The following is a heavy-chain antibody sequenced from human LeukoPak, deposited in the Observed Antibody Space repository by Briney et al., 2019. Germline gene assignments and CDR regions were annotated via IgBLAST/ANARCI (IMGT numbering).Heavy chain of an antibody. CDR3: ARHREKWLRFSYFDY. D-gene: IGHD5-12*01. CDR2: INHSGST. CDR1: GGSFSGYY. J-gene: IGHJ4*02. V-gene: IGHV4-34*01. Sequence: SETLSLTCAVYGGSFSGYYWSWIRQPPGKGLEWIGEINHSGSTNYNPSLKSRVTISVDTSKNQFSLKLSSVTAADTAVHYCARHREKWLRFSYFDYWGQGTLVTVSS.